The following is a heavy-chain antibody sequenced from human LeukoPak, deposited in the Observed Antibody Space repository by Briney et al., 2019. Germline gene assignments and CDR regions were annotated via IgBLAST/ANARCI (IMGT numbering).Heavy chain of an antibody. V-gene: IGHV1-69*05. D-gene: IGHD3-10*01. CDR1: GGTFSSYA. J-gene: IGHJ4*02. Sequence: SVKVSCKASGGTFSSYAISWVRQAPGQGLEWMGRIIPIFDIANYAQKFQGRVTITTDESTSTAYMELSSLRSEDTAVYYCGTRYYGSGADYWGQGTLVTVYS. CDR2: IIPIFDIA. CDR3: GTRYYGSGADY.